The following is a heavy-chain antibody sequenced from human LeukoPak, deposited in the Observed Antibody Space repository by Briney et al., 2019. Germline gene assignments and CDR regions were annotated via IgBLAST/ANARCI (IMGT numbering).Heavy chain of an antibody. D-gene: IGHD1-14*01. V-gene: IGHV3-23*01. CDR1: GFTFSSYG. CDR3: AAEIPDY. CDR2: INSYGNT. J-gene: IGHJ4*02. Sequence: GGSLRLSCAAAGFTFSSYGMSWVRQAPGKGLEWVSAINSYGNTYYADSVKGRFTISRDNSKNTLYLQMNSLRAEDTAVYHCAAEIPDYWGQGTLVTVSS.